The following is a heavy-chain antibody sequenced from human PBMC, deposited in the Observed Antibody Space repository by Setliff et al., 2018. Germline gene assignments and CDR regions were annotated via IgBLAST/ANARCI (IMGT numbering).Heavy chain of an antibody. Sequence: GASVKVSCKASGYTFTSYGISWVRQAPGQRLEWMGWINAGNGNTKYSQKFQGRVTITRDTSASTAYMELSSLRSEDTAVYYCARDARGIYDSSGYYNYWGQGTLVTVSS. CDR2: INAGNGNT. CDR3: ARDARGIYDSSGYYNY. D-gene: IGHD3-22*01. J-gene: IGHJ4*02. V-gene: IGHV1-3*01. CDR1: GYTFTSYG.